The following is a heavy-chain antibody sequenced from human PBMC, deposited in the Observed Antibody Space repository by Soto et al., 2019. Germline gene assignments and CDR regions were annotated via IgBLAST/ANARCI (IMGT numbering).Heavy chain of an antibody. CDR1: GGTFSSYA. V-gene: IGHV1-69*13. D-gene: IGHD2-21*02. CDR3: ASRVYCGGDCYLKKLVYYYYYYGMDV. CDR2: IIPIFGTA. Sequence: SVKVSCKASGGTFSSYAISWVRQAPGQGLEWMGGIIPIFGTANYAQKFQGRVTITADEPTSTAYMELSSLRSEDTAVYYCASRVYCGGDCYLKKLVYYYYYYGMDVWGQGTTVTVSS. J-gene: IGHJ6*02.